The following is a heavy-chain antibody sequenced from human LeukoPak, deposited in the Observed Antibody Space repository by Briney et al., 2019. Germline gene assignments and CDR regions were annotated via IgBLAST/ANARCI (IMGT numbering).Heavy chain of an antibody. Sequence: GGSLRLSCAASGFTFSSYAMSWVRQAPGKGLEWVSGISGSGGSTYYADSVKGRFTISRGNSKNTLYLQMNSLRAEDTAVYYCAKGSSSGSFSVFDYWGQGTLVPVSS. CDR2: ISGSGGST. D-gene: IGHD3-10*01. J-gene: IGHJ4*02. CDR1: GFTFSSYA. CDR3: AKGSSSGSFSVFDY. V-gene: IGHV3-23*01.